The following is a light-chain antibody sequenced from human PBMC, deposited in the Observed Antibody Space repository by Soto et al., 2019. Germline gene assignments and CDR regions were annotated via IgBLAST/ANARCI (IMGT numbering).Light chain of an antibody. CDR1: QSVSSTY. Sequence: EIVLTQSPATLSMSPGERATLSCRASQSVSSTYLAWYQQKPGQAPRLLIYDASNRATGIPARFSGSGSGTDFTLTISSLEPEDFAVYYCQQRSNWLTFGGGTKVDIK. V-gene: IGKV3-11*01. CDR3: QQRSNWLT. J-gene: IGKJ4*01. CDR2: DAS.